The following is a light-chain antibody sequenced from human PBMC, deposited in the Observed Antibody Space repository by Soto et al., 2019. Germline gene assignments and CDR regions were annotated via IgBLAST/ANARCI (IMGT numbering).Light chain of an antibody. CDR3: QQYGSSPLT. V-gene: IGKV3-20*01. J-gene: IGKJ4*01. Sequence: IVLTQSPGTLSLSPGERATLSCRASQSVSSNHLTWYQQKPGQAPRLLIYGASSRATGIPDRFSGSGSGTDFTLTISRLEPEDFAVYYCQQYGSSPLTFGGGTKVEIK. CDR1: QSVSSNH. CDR2: GAS.